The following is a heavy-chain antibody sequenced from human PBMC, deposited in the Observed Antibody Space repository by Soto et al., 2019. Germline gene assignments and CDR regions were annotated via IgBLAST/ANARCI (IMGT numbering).Heavy chain of an antibody. V-gene: IGHV1-18*04. Sequence: APMKVRFEAPGYTFASYGMSWVGQAPGQGLEWMGWISAYNGNTNYAQKIQGRVTMTTDTSTSTAYMEQRSLRSDDTVVYYCARAYGSGSHISYYYGMDVWGQGTTVTVSS. J-gene: IGHJ6*02. CDR1: GYTFASYG. D-gene: IGHD3-10*01. CDR2: ISAYNGNT. CDR3: ARAYGSGSHISYYYGMDV.